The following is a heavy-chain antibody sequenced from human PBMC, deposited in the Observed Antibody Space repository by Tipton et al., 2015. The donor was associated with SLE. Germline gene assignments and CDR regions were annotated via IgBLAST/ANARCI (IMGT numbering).Heavy chain of an antibody. CDR1: GGAIGSSDYY. CDR2: FHYSGHT. D-gene: IGHD6-19*01. Sequence: TLSLTCTVSGGAIGSSDYYWAWIRQPPGQGLEWIGSFHYSGHTYYSPSLKSRVTTSVDTSKNQISLKVYSVTAADTAVYYCARGAIAVAGSGWFDPWGQGTLVIVSS. V-gene: IGHV4-39*07. J-gene: IGHJ5*02. CDR3: ARGAIAVAGSGWFDP.